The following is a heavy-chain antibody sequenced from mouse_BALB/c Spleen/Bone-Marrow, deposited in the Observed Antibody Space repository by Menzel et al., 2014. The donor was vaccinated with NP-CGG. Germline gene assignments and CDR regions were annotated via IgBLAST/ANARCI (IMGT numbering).Heavy chain of an antibody. Sequence: VQLKESGGGLVQPGGPRKLSCAASGITFSSFGMHWVRQAPEKGLDWVAYISSGSSTIYYADTVKGRFTISRDNPKNTLLLQMTSLRSEDTAMYYCARDYGYVMDYWGQGTPVTVSS. CDR1: GITFSSFG. D-gene: IGHD1-1*01. CDR3: ARDYGYVMDY. J-gene: IGHJ4*01. CDR2: ISSGSSTI. V-gene: IGHV5-17*02.